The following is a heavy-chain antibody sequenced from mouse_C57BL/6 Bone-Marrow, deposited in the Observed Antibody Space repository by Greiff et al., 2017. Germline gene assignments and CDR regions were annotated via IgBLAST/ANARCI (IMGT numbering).Heavy chain of an antibody. J-gene: IGHJ2*01. D-gene: IGHD1-2*01. CDR1: GYTFTGYW. CDR3: ARDGNY. V-gene: IGHV1-64*01. CDR2: IRPNSGNT. Sequence: QVQLQQPGAELVKPGASVKLSCKASGYTFTGYWMHWVKQSPGQGLEWIGMIRPNSGNTYYNEKFKGKATLTADKSSSTAYMELRSLTSEDTAGYFCARDGNYWGQGTTLTVSS.